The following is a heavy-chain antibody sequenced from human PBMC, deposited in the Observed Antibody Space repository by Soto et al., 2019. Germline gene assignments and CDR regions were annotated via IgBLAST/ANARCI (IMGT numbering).Heavy chain of an antibody. V-gene: IGHV3-53*04. CDR3: AKGPDYYYYYMDV. CDR1: GFTVSSNY. CDR2: IYSGGST. Sequence: PRGSLRLSCAASGFTVSSNYMSWVRQAPGKGLEWVSVIYSGGSTYYADSVKGRFTISRHNSKNTLYLQMNSLRAEDTALYYCAKGPDYYYYYMDVWGKGTTVTVSS. J-gene: IGHJ6*03.